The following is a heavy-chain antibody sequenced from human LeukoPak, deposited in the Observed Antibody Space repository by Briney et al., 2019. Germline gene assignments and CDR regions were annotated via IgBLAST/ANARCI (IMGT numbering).Heavy chain of an antibody. CDR2: IYTSGTT. CDR1: GGSISSHY. D-gene: IGHD3-3*01. Sequence: PSETLSLTCTVSGGSISSHYWSWVRQPAGKGLEWIGRIYTSGTTNYNPSLKSRVTMSVDTSKNQFSLKLSSVTAADTAVYYCARLASGYYEYFFDYWGQGTLVTVSS. J-gene: IGHJ4*02. V-gene: IGHV4-4*07. CDR3: ARLASGYYEYFFDY.